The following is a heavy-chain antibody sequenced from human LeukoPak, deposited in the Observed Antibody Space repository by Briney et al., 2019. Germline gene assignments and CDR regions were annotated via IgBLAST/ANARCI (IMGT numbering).Heavy chain of an antibody. J-gene: IGHJ4*02. CDR1: GFTFSSYA. CDR2: ISGSGGST. CDR3: AKGTFDDYGDPDY. D-gene: IGHD4-17*01. Sequence: PGGSLRLSCAASGFTFSSYAMSWVRQAPGKGLXXXXAISGSGGSTYYADSVKGRFTISRDNSKNTLYLQMNSLRAEDTAVYYCAKGTFDDYGDPDYWGQGTLVTVSS. V-gene: IGHV3-23*01.